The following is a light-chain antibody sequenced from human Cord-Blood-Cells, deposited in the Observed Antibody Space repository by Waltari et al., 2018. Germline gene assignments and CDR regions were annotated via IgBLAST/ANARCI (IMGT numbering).Light chain of an antibody. V-gene: IGLV2-23*01. J-gene: IGLJ3*02. CDR3: CSYAGSSTFWV. Sequence: QSALTQPASVSGSPGQSITIPCTGTSSDVGSYNLVSWYQQRPGKAPKLMIYEGSKRPSGVSNRFSGSKSGNTTSLTISGLQAEDEADYYCCSYAGSSTFWVFGGGTKLTVL. CDR2: EGS. CDR1: SSDVGSYNL.